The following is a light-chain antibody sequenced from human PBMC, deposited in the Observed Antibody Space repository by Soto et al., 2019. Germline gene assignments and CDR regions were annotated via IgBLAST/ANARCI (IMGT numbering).Light chain of an antibody. J-gene: IGKJ4*01. CDR1: HGIRQY. Sequence: DIQMTQSPSTMSASVGDRVTITCRESHGIRQYLAGFQQRPGKVPKRLINGAYTLENGVQSRFSGSGFGTEFTLAVSRLLSEDFATSYCLQHNSYPLSCGGGMKV. CDR3: LQHNSYPLS. CDR2: GAY. V-gene: IGKV1-17*03.